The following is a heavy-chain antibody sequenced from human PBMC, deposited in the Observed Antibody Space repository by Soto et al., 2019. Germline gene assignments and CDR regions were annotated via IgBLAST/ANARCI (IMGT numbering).Heavy chain of an antibody. J-gene: IGHJ4*02. CDR2: IIPICGTA. D-gene: IGHD2-21*02. V-gene: IGHV1-69*12. Sequence: QVQLVQSGAEVKKPGSSVKVSCKASGGTFSSYAISWVRQAPGQGLEWMGGIIPICGTANYAQKFQGRVTITADESTSTAYMELSSLRSEDTAVYYCARDPGLAYCGGGGSSGWGQGTLVTVSS. CDR1: GGTFSSYA. CDR3: ARDPGLAYCGGGGSSG.